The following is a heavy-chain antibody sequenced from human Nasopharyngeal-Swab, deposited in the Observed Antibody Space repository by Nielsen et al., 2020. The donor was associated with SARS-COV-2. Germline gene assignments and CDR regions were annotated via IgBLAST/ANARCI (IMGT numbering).Heavy chain of an antibody. V-gene: IGHV1-69*13. J-gene: IGHJ6*02. Sequence: SVKVSCKASGGTFSSYAISWVRQAPGQGLEWMGGIIPIFGTANYAQKFQGRVTITADESTSTAYMELSSLRSEDTAVYYCARVPALAEGYYYGTDVWGQGTTVTVSS. CDR1: GGTFSSYA. CDR2: IIPIFGTA. D-gene: IGHD2-2*01. CDR3: ARVPALAEGYYYGTDV.